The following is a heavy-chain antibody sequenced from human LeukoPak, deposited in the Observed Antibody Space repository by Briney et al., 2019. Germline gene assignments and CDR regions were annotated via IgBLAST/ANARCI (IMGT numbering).Heavy chain of an antibody. J-gene: IGHJ3*02. Sequence: GGSLRLSCAASGFTFSSYAMSWVRQAPGKGLEWVSTLISSGGSTYYADSVKGRFTISRDNAKNTLYLQMNSLRAEDTAVYYCARARVGATIGDAFDIWGQGTMVTVSS. CDR3: ARARVGATIGDAFDI. D-gene: IGHD1-26*01. V-gene: IGHV3-23*01. CDR1: GFTFSSYA. CDR2: LISSGGST.